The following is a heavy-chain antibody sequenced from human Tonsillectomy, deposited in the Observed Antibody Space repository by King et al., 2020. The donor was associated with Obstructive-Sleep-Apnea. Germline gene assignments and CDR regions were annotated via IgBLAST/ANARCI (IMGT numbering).Heavy chain of an antibody. CDR3: ARDLGRSASGYDSAFDY. CDR1: GFTFSSYG. V-gene: IGHV3-33*01. J-gene: IGHJ4*02. Sequence: VQLVESGGGVVQPGRSLRLSCAASGFTFSSYGMHWVRQAPGKGLEGVAVIWYDGSNKYYADSVKGRFTISRDNSKNTLYLQMNSLRAEDTAVYYCARDLGRSASGYDSAFDYWGQGTLVTVSS. D-gene: IGHD5-12*01. CDR2: IWYDGSNK.